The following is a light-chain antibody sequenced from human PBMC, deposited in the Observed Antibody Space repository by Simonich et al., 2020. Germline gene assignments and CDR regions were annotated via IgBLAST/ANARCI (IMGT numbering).Light chain of an antibody. Sequence: QSVLTQPPSASGTPGQRVTISCSGSSSNIGSNTVNWYQQLPGTAPKLLIYSNNRRPSGVPDRFSGSKSGTSASLTISGLQAEDEADYYCSSYTSSSTLVFGGGTKLTVL. CDR2: SNN. CDR3: SSYTSSSTLV. J-gene: IGLJ2*01. CDR1: SSNIGSNT. V-gene: IGLV1-44*01.